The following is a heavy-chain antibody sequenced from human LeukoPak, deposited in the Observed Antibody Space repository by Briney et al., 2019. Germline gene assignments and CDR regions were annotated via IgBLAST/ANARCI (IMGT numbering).Heavy chain of an antibody. D-gene: IGHD1-7*01. J-gene: IGHJ4*02. CDR3: ARGFNWNYGRFDF. V-gene: IGHV3-48*02. Sequence: GGSLRLSCAASGFTFRSYSMNWVRQAPGKGLEWVSYISSSSSTIYYADSVKGRFTISRDNAKNSLYLQMNSLRDEDTAVYYCARGFNWNYGRFDFWGQGTLVTVSS. CDR1: GFTFRSYS. CDR2: ISSSSSTI.